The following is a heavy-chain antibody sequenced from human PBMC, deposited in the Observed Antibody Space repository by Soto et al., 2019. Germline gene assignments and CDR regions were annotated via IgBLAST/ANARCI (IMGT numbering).Heavy chain of an antibody. CDR1: GFTFSSYA. J-gene: IGHJ4*02. D-gene: IGHD3-9*01. CDR3: AKDALYYDILTGYYKQGYYFDY. CDR2: ISGSGGST. Sequence: PGGSLRLSCAASGFTFSSYAMSWVRQAPGKGLEWVSAISGSGGSTYYADSVKGRFTISRDNSKNTLYLQMNSLRAEDTAVYYCAKDALYYDILTGYYKQGYYFDYWGQGTLVTVSS. V-gene: IGHV3-23*01.